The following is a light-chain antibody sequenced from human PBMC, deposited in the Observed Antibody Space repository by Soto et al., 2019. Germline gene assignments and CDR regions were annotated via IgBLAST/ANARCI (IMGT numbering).Light chain of an antibody. CDR2: DAS. CDR3: QQRSNWPRT. Sequence: EIVLTQSPATLSLSPGERATLSCRASQSVSSYLAWYQQKPGQAPRLLIYDASNRATGIPARFSGSGSGTDFTLNISSLEPEDFAVYYCQQRSNWPRTFGQGNKLEIK. V-gene: IGKV3-11*01. J-gene: IGKJ2*01. CDR1: QSVSSY.